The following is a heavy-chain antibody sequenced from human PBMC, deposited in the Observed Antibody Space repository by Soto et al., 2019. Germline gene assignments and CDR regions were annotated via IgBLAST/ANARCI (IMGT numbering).Heavy chain of an antibody. V-gene: IGHV3-23*01. Sequence: LRLSCAASGFTFIRHAMDWVRQAPVKGLEWVSGISPSGESTHYADSVRGRFTISRDNSNSMLYLQMSSLRAEDTAIYYCVKRPPPYCSGDSCSPVCGQGTTVTVSS. CDR3: VKRPPPYCSGDSCSPV. CDR2: ISPSGEST. D-gene: IGHD2-15*01. CDR1: GFTFIRHA. J-gene: IGHJ6*02.